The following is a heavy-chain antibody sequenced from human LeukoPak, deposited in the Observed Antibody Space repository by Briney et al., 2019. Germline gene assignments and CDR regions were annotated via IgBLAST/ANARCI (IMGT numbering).Heavy chain of an antibody. CDR1: GFTFSSYG. CDR3: AKQYCSSTSCYFDY. J-gene: IGHJ4*02. D-gene: IGHD2-2*01. Sequence: GRSLRLSCAASGFTFSSYGMHWVRQAPGKGLEWVAVIWYDGSNKYYADSVKGRFTISRDNSKNTPYLQMNSLRAEDTAVYYCAKQYCSSTSCYFDYWGQGTLVTVSS. CDR2: IWYDGSNK. V-gene: IGHV3-33*06.